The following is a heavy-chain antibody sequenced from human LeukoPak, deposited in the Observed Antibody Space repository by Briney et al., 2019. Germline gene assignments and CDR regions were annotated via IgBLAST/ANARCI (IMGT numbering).Heavy chain of an antibody. Sequence: PGGSLRLSCAASGFTFSAYYMTWIRQAPGKGLEWISYISSSGDAISYADSVKGRFTISRDNAKNSLYLQMNSLRAEDTAVYYCAKAYSNWGDVEVDYFDYWGQGTLVTVSS. CDR2: ISSSGDAI. V-gene: IGHV3-11*01. D-gene: IGHD7-27*01. J-gene: IGHJ4*02. CDR1: GFTFSAYY. CDR3: AKAYSNWGDVEVDYFDY.